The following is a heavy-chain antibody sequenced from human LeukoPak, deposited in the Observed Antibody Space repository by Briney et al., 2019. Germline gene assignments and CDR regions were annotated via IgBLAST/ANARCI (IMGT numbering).Heavy chain of an antibody. CDR3: AKDQSRGWGPAVYYYYGMDV. D-gene: IGHD1-26*01. CDR1: GFTFSSYS. CDR2: ISSSSSTI. V-gene: IGHV3-48*01. J-gene: IGHJ6*02. Sequence: GSLRLSCTASGFTFSSYSMNWVRQAPGKGLEWVSYISSSSSTIYYADSVKGRFTISRDNAKNTLYLQMNSLRAEDTAVYYCAKDQSRGWGPAVYYYYGMDVWGQGTTVTVSS.